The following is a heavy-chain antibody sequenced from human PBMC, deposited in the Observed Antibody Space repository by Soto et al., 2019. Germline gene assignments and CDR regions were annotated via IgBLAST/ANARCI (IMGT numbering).Heavy chain of an antibody. D-gene: IGHD1-1*01. CDR2: IKSKIDGGAR. V-gene: IGHV3-15*01. CDR1: GFSLNDAW. CDR3: TRDQTGDTGVHFDY. J-gene: IGHJ4*02. Sequence: GSLRLSCTGSGFSLNDAWMSWVRQAPGKGLEWVGRIKSKIDGGARDYAAPVKGRFSVSRDDSKNTLYLQMDSLTTEDTAIYYCTRDQTGDTGVHFDYWGQGTLVTVSS.